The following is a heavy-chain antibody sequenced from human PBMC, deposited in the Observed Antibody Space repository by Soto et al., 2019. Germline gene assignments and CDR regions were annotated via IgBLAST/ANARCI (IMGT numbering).Heavy chain of an antibody. D-gene: IGHD6-19*01. V-gene: IGHV4-39*01. Sequence: PSDSLSLTCTVSGCSISSSSYDWGWVRHPPGKGLAWIGSIYYSGRTYYIPSLKSRVTISVDTFKNQFSLKLSSVPAADTAVYYCARPAVAQRYYYYGMDVWGQGTTVT. CDR2: IYYSGRT. CDR3: ARPAVAQRYYYYGMDV. CDR1: GCSISSSSYD. J-gene: IGHJ6*02.